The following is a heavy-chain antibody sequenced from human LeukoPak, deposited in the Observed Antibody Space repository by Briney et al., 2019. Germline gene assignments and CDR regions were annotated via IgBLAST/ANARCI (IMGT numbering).Heavy chain of an antibody. Sequence: SETLSLTCTVSGDSISSYYWSWIRQPAGKGLEWIGYIYYSGSTDYNPSLKSRVTISVDTSKNQFSLKLSSVTAADTAVYYCARSGYYYGSGSYLNYYYYMDVWGKGTTVTVSS. CDR2: IYYSGST. J-gene: IGHJ6*03. CDR3: ARSGYYYGSGSYLNYYYYMDV. V-gene: IGHV4-59*01. D-gene: IGHD3-10*01. CDR1: GDSISSYY.